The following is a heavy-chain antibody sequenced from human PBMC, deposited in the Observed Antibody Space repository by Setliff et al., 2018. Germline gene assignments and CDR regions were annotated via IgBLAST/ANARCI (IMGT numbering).Heavy chain of an antibody. Sequence: ASETLSLTCTVSGGSISSSSYYWGWIRQPPGKGLEWIGSIYRNGNTYYNPSLKSRVTISVDTSKNQLSLKLNSVTAADTAVYYCARQIDYGDFQYFDYWGQGTLVTVSS. CDR3: ARQIDYGDFQYFDY. D-gene: IGHD4-17*01. J-gene: IGHJ4*02. V-gene: IGHV4-39*01. CDR2: IYRNGNT. CDR1: GGSISSSSYY.